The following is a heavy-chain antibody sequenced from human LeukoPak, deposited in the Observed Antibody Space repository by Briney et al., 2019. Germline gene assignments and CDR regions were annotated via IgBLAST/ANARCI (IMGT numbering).Heavy chain of an antibody. J-gene: IGHJ6*03. Sequence: GASVKVSCKASGYTFTSYGISWVRQAPGQGLEWMGWISAYNGNTNYAQKLQGRVTMTTDTSTSTAYMELSSLRSDDTAVYYCAREVVPAANYYYYYMDVWGKGTTVTVSS. V-gene: IGHV1-18*01. CDR1: GYTFTSYG. CDR2: ISAYNGNT. CDR3: AREVVPAANYYYYYMDV. D-gene: IGHD2-2*01.